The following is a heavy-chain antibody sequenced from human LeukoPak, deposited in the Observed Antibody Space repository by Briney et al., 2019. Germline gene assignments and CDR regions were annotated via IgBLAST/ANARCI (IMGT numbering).Heavy chain of an antibody. CDR3: ARGIVGATRGLFDY. CDR1: GGSFSGYY. Sequence: SETLSLTCAVYGGSFSGYYWSWIRQSPGKGLESIGEINHSGSTNYNPSLKSRATISVDTSMNQFSLKLSSVTAADTAVYYCARGIVGATRGLFDYWGQGILVTVSS. CDR2: INHSGST. J-gene: IGHJ4*02. V-gene: IGHV4-34*01. D-gene: IGHD1-26*01.